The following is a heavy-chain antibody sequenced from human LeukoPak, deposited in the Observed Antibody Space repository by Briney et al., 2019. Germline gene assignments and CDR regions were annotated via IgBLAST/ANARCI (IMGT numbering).Heavy chain of an antibody. CDR2: LSGSGEST. J-gene: IGHJ4*02. D-gene: IGHD3-16*01. CDR1: GFSFRSYV. V-gene: IGHV3-23*01. CDR3: VKVTYDYVWGSYES. Sequence: GGSLRLSCVGSGFSFRSYVMSWVRQAPEKGLEWVSALSGSGESTYYADSVKGRFTISRDNSKNTMYLQMNGLRVEDTAVYYCVKVTYDYVWGSYESWGQGTLVTVFS.